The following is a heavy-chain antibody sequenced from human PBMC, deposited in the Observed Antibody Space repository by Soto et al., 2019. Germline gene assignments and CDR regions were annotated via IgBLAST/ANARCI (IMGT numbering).Heavy chain of an antibody. CDR3: AGYNWNYYFDP. CDR1: CGSVRDGSYY. Sequence: SETLSLTCTVSCGSVRDGSYYWAWLRQPPGKGLEWIGHIYHSGSTIYNPSLKSRVTISIDTSKSQFSLNLNSMTAADTAVYYCAGYNWNYYFDPWGQGTLVTVSS. CDR2: IYHSGST. V-gene: IGHV4-61*01. J-gene: IGHJ5*02. D-gene: IGHD1-7*01.